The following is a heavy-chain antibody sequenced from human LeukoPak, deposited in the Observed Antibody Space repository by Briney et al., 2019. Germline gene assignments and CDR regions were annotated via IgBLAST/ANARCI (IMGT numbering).Heavy chain of an antibody. Sequence: GASVKVSCKASGYTFTGYYMHWVRQAPGQGLEWMGWINPNSGGTNYAQKFQGRVTMTRDTSISTAYMELSRLRSDDTAVYYCARGHSSGWYGSTDTLGGFDPWGQGTLVTVSS. J-gene: IGHJ5*02. D-gene: IGHD6-19*01. CDR2: INPNSGGT. CDR3: ARGHSSGWYGSTDTLGGFDP. CDR1: GYTFTGYY. V-gene: IGHV1-2*02.